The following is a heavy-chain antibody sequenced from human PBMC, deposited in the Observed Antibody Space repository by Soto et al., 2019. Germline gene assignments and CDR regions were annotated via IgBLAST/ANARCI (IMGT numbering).Heavy chain of an antibody. CDR2: IYYSGST. Sequence: PSETLSLTCTVSGGSISSYYRSWIRQPPGKGLEWIGYIYYSGSTNYNPSLKSRVTISVDTSKNQFSLKLSSVTAADTAVYYCARLISTVANRGAFDIWGQGTMVTVSS. CDR1: GGSISSYY. CDR3: ARLISTVANRGAFDI. J-gene: IGHJ3*02. D-gene: IGHD4-17*01. V-gene: IGHV4-59*08.